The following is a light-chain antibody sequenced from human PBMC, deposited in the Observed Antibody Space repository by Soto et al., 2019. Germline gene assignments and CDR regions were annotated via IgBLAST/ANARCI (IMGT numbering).Light chain of an antibody. V-gene: IGKV1-9*01. CDR1: QGISSY. Sequence: DIPLTQSPSFLSAPVGDRVTITCRASQGISSYLAWYQQKPGKAPKLLIYAASTLQSGVPSRFSGSGSGTEFTLTISSLQPEDFATYYCQQLNSYPRTFGQGTKVEIK. CDR2: AAS. CDR3: QQLNSYPRT. J-gene: IGKJ1*01.